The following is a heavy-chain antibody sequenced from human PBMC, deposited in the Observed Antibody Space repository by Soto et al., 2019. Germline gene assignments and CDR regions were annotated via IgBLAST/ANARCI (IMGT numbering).Heavy chain of an antibody. CDR3: ARDPDDYGRNDPTFDI. V-gene: IGHV4-59*01. D-gene: IGHD4-17*01. CDR2: VYHSGTT. Sequence: SETLSLTCTVSGGSIRIYYWSLIRQPPGKGLEWIGYVYHSGTTNYNPSLKSRVTISVDTSKSQFSLKLTSVNAADTAVYYCARDPDDYGRNDPTFDIWGQGTMVTVSS. J-gene: IGHJ3*02. CDR1: GGSIRIYY.